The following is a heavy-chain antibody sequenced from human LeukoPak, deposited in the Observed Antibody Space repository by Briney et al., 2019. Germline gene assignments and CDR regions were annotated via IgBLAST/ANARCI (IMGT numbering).Heavy chain of an antibody. J-gene: IGHJ4*02. Sequence: PGRSLRLSCAASGFTFSSYGMHWVRQAPGKGLEWVALIWYDGSNKYYADSVKGRFTISRDNSKNTLYLQMNSLRAEDTAVYYCARGPGSKWGKQWLVRFDYWGQGTLVTVSS. V-gene: IGHV3-33*01. CDR2: IWYDGSNK. CDR1: GFTFSSYG. CDR3: ARGPGSKWGKQWLVRFDY. D-gene: IGHD6-19*01.